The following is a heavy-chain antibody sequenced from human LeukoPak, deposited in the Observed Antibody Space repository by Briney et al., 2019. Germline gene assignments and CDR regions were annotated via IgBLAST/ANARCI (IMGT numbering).Heavy chain of an antibody. Sequence: PSETLSLTCAVYGGSFSGYYWSWIRQPPGKGLEWIGSIYYSGSTYYNPSLKSRVTISVDTSKNQFSLKLSSVTAADTAVYYCARDYYWGQGTLVTVSS. CDR3: ARDYY. CDR2: IYYSGST. J-gene: IGHJ4*02. CDR1: GGSFSGYY. V-gene: IGHV4-34*01.